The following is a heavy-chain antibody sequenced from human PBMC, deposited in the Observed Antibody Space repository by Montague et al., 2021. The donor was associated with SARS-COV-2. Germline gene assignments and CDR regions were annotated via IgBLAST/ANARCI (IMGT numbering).Heavy chain of an antibody. D-gene: IGHD4-17*01. V-gene: IGHV4-34*01. CDR3: ARVYTVTSFLDV. CDR1: GGSFSGFF. J-gene: IGHJ6*04. CDR2: INDRGVTNY. Sequence: SETLSLTCAVYGGSFSGFFWSWIRQPPGKGLEWIAEINDRGVTNYNYNPSLGSRVTISADTSKNQFSLKLRSVTAADTAVYYCARVYTVTSFLDVWGKGTTVTVSS.